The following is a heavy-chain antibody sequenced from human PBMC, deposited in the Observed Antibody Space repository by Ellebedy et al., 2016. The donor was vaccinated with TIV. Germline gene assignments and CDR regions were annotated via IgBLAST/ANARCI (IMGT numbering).Heavy chain of an antibody. Sequence: SETLSLTCAGYGGPFSGYYWSWIRQPPGKGLEWIAEITHTGSTNYNPSLKSRVTVSVDTSKNQFSLKLSSVTAADTAVYYCARHVRIVAGGMGFDYWGQGTLVTVSS. CDR1: GGPFSGYY. CDR2: ITHTGST. D-gene: IGHD6-13*01. J-gene: IGHJ4*02. V-gene: IGHV4-34*01. CDR3: ARHVRIVAGGMGFDY.